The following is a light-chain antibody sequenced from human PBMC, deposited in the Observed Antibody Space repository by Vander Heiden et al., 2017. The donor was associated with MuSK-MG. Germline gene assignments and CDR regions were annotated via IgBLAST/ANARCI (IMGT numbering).Light chain of an antibody. CDR2: AAS. Sequence: DIQMTQSPSSLSASVGDRVTITCRASQSISNSLNWYQQKPGKAPKVLIYAASRLQSGVPLRFSGSGSGTDFTLTISSLQPEDFATYYCQQSYTTPPITFGQGTRLEIK. V-gene: IGKV1-39*01. CDR1: QSISNS. CDR3: QQSYTTPPIT. J-gene: IGKJ5*01.